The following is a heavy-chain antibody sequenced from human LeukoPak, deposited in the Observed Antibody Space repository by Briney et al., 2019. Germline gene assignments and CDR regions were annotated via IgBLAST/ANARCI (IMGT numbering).Heavy chain of an antibody. J-gene: IGHJ4*02. Sequence: GGSLRLSCAASGFTFSSYAMSWVRQAPGKGLEWVSAISGSGGSTYYADSVKGRFTISRDNSKNTLYLQMNSLRAEDTAVYYCARVVRYSGTQYYFDYWGQGTLVTVSS. D-gene: IGHD1-26*01. CDR2: ISGSGGST. CDR3: ARVVRYSGTQYYFDY. V-gene: IGHV3-23*01. CDR1: GFTFSSYA.